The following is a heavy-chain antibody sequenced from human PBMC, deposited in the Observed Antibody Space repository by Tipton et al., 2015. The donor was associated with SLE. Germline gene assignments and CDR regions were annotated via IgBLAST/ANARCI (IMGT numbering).Heavy chain of an antibody. Sequence: TLSLTCTVSGGSISSHYWSWIRQPPGKGLEWIGFIYHSGSINYNPSLKSRVTISVDTSKNQFSLKLNSVAAADTAVYYCARLYSSGWGLFDYWGQGTLVTVSS. CDR3: ARLYSSGWGLFDY. CDR2: IYHSGSI. J-gene: IGHJ4*02. CDR1: GGSISSHY. V-gene: IGHV4-59*11. D-gene: IGHD6-19*01.